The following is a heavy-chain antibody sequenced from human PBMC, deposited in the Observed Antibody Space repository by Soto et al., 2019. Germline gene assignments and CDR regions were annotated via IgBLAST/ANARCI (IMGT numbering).Heavy chain of an antibody. CDR2: ISYDGSNK. V-gene: IGHV3-30-3*01. D-gene: IGHD2-15*01. CDR3: AKDRNCSGGSCYPSYYYYGMDV. CDR1: GFTFSSYA. J-gene: IGHJ6*02. Sequence: GGSLRLSCAASGFTFSSYAMHWVRQAPGKGLEWVAVISYDGSNKYYADSVKGRFTISRDNSKNTLYLQMNGLRAEDTAVYYCAKDRNCSGGSCYPSYYYYGMDVWGQGTTVTVSS.